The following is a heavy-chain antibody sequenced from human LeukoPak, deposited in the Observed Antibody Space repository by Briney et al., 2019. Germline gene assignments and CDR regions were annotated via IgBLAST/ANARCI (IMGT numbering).Heavy chain of an antibody. V-gene: IGHV4-61*08. D-gene: IGHD2-21*01. CDR2: IHDSGST. Sequence: SETLSLTCTVSGGSVSTDDYYWSWIRQPPGKGLEWIGYIHDSGSTNYNPSLKSRVTISVDTSKNQFSLRLSSVSAADAAVYYCARDLVNWGQGTLVTASS. CDR1: GGSVSTDDYY. CDR3: ARDLVN. J-gene: IGHJ4*02.